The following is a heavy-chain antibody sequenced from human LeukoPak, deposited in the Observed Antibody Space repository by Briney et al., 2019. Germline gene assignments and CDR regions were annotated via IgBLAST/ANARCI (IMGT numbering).Heavy chain of an antibody. D-gene: IGHD6-19*01. CDR2: IYYSGST. V-gene: IGHV4-31*03. Sequence: SETLSLTCTVSGGSISSGGYYWSWIRQHPGKGLEWIGYIYYSGSTYYNPSLKSRVTISVETSKNQFSLKLSSVTAADTAVYYCAREAVAGQNWFDPWGQGTLVTVSS. CDR3: AREAVAGQNWFDP. J-gene: IGHJ5*02. CDR1: GGSISSGGYY.